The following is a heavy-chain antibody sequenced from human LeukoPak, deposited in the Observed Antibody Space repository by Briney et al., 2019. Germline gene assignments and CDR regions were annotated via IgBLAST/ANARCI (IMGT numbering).Heavy chain of an antibody. D-gene: IGHD3-3*01. J-gene: IGHJ5*02. V-gene: IGHV4-30-2*01. CDR3: ARKLRFWNWFDP. CDR2: IYHSGST. CDR1: GGSISSGGYS. Sequence: SETLSLTCAVSGGSISSGGYSWSWIRQLPGKGLEWIGYIYHSGSTYYNPSLKSRVTISVDRSKNQFSLKLSSVTAADTAVYYCARKLRFWNWFDPWGQGTLVTVSS.